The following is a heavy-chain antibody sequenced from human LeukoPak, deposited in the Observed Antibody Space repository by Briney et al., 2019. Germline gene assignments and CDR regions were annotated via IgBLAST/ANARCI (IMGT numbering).Heavy chain of an antibody. V-gene: IGHV3-49*03. D-gene: IGHD3-9*01. Sequence: GGSLRLSCTASGFTFSDYAMSWFRRAPGKGLEWVGFIRNKAYGGTAEYAASVKGRFTISRDDSKTIAYLQMNSLKTEDTAVYYCTREKRYFDWFQADYWGQGTLVTVSS. CDR2: IRNKAYGGTA. J-gene: IGHJ4*02. CDR1: GFTFSDYA. CDR3: TREKRYFDWFQADY.